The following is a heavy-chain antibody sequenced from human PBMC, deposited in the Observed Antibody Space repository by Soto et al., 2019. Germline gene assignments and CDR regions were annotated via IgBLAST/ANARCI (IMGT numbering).Heavy chain of an antibody. CDR3: ARASYFSDSFGYFLDS. J-gene: IGHJ4*02. CDR1: GGSITSYH. V-gene: IGHV4-59*01. CDR2: TSYTGNT. D-gene: IGHD3-22*01. Sequence: SETLSLSCIVSGGSITSYHWSWIRHFPGKGLEWIAYTSYTGNTNYNPSLQSRVTISVDTSKNQCSLKLSSVTAADTAVYYCARASYFSDSFGYFLDSWGQGTLVTVSS.